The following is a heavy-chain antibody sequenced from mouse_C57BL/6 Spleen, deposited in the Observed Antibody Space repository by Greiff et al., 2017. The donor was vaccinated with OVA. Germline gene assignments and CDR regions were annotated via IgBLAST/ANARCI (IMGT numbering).Heavy chain of an antibody. CDR1: GYTFTSYW. D-gene: IGHD1-3*01. V-gene: IGHV1-69*01. Sequence: QVQLQQPGAELVMPGASVKLSCKASGYTFTSYWMHWVKQRPGQGLEWIGEIDPSDSYTNYNQKFKGKSTLTVDKSSSTAYMQLSSLTSEDSSVYYCALLDGCSGYFDVWGTGTTVTVSS. CDR2: IDPSDSYT. CDR3: ALLDGCSGYFDV. J-gene: IGHJ1*03.